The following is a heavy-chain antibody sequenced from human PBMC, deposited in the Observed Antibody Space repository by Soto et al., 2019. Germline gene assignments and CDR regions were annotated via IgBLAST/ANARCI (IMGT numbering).Heavy chain of an antibody. CDR1: GYTFTNYA. CDR2: INAGNGNT. D-gene: IGHD3-22*01. V-gene: IGHV1-3*01. J-gene: IGHJ4*02. CDR3: ARSSGYSYIEY. Sequence: QVQLVQSGAEVKKPGASVKVSCKASGYTFTNYAMHWVRQAPGQRLEWMGWINAGNGNTKYSQQFQGRVTITRDTSASTAYMELSSLRSEDTAVYYCARSSGYSYIEYWGQGTLVTVSS.